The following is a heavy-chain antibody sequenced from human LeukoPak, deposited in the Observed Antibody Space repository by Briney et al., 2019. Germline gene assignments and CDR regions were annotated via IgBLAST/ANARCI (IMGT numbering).Heavy chain of an antibody. CDR1: GFTFSSYA. D-gene: IGHD6-19*01. V-gene: IGHV3-64*02. Sequence: GGSLRLSCAASGFTFSSYAMHWVRQAPGKGLEYVSAISSSGGSTYYADSVKGRFTISRDNSKNTLYLQMGSLRAGDMAVYYCAGSSGWYGAWFDPWGQGTLVTVSS. J-gene: IGHJ5*02. CDR3: AGSSGWYGAWFDP. CDR2: ISSSGGST.